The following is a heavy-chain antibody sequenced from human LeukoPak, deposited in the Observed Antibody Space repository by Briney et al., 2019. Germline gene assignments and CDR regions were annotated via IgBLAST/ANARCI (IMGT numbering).Heavy chain of an antibody. Sequence: GGSLRLSCAASGFTFSSYSMNWVRQAPGKGLEWVSYISSSSSTIYYADSVKGRFTISRVNAKNSLYLQMNSLRAEDTAVYYCARDREDYYYYMDVWGKGTTVTVSS. V-gene: IGHV3-48*01. CDR1: GFTFSSYS. CDR3: ARDREDYYYYMDV. J-gene: IGHJ6*03. CDR2: ISSSSSTI.